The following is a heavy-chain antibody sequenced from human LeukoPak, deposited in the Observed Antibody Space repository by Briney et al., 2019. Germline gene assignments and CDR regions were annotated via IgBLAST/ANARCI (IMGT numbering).Heavy chain of an antibody. D-gene: IGHD2-21*01. CDR2: ISASGGNT. J-gene: IGHJ6*04. V-gene: IGHV3-23*01. CDR1: AFTFSSYA. Sequence: GGSLRLSCAASAFTFSSYAMNWVRQAPGKGLEWVSTISASGGNTHYADSVKGRFTISRDNSKNTLYLRMNSLRAEDAAVYYCAKAENPIPSGAYGMDVWGKGTTVTVSS. CDR3: AKAENPIPSGAYGMDV.